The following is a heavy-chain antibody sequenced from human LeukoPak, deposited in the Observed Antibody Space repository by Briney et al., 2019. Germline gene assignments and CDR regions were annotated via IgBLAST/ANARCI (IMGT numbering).Heavy chain of an antibody. Sequence: TGGSLRLSCAASGFTFSGYAMNWVRQAPGKGLEWVSYISSSGRTIYYADSVKGRFTISRDNAKNSLYLQMNSLRAEDTAVYYCARDLVVVIGISDYWGQGTLVTVSS. CDR1: GFTFSGYA. D-gene: IGHD2-21*01. V-gene: IGHV3-48*03. J-gene: IGHJ4*02. CDR2: ISSSGRTI. CDR3: ARDLVVVIGISDY.